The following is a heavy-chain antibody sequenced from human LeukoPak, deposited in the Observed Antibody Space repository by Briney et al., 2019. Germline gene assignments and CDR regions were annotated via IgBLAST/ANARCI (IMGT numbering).Heavy chain of an antibody. CDR3: ARAFRYQLLDNTKISYYYYYMHG. Sequence: NPSETLSLTCTVSGGSISSGGYYWSWIRQHPGKGLEWIGYIYYSGSTYYNPSLKSRVTISVDTSKNQFSLKLSSVTAADTAVYYCARAFRYQLLDNTKISYYYYYMHGWGKGSTVTVSS. CDR1: GGSISSGGYY. V-gene: IGHV4-31*03. CDR2: IYYSGST. D-gene: IGHD2-2*01. J-gene: IGHJ6*03.